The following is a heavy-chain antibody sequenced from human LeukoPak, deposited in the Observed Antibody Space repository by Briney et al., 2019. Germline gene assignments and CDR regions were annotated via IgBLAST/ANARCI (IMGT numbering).Heavy chain of an antibody. CDR3: AKDWGAGGSALTF. Sequence: GGSLRLSCAASGFTFSSYGMHWVRQAPGKGLEWVAVISYDGSNKYYADSVKGRFTISRDNSKNTLYLQMNSLRAEDTAVYYCAKDWGAGGSALTFWGQGTLVTVSS. CDR1: GFTFSSYG. J-gene: IGHJ4*02. D-gene: IGHD3-10*01. CDR2: ISYDGSNK. V-gene: IGHV3-30*18.